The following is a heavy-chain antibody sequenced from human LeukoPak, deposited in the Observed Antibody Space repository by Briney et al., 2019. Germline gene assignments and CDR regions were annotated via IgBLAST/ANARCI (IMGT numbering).Heavy chain of an antibody. Sequence: GSLRLSCAASGFTFSDYYMSWIRQAPGKGLEWVSYISSSSSYTNYADSVKGRFTISRDNAKNSLYLQMNSLRAEDTAVYYCARDLLRYGSGSYYGYWGQGTLVTVSS. CDR1: GFTFSDYY. CDR3: ARDLLRYGSGSYYGY. CDR2: ISSSSSYT. J-gene: IGHJ4*02. D-gene: IGHD3-10*01. V-gene: IGHV3-11*05.